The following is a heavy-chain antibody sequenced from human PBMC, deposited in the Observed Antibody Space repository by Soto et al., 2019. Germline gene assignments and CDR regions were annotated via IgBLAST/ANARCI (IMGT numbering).Heavy chain of an antibody. J-gene: IGHJ5*02. CDR2: ISTYSGDT. CDR3: ARHHGPTTSENWFDP. V-gene: IGHV1-18*03. D-gene: IGHD5-12*01. Sequence: ASVKVSCKASGYTFFTYDISWVRQAPGQGLEWMGWISTYSGDTNYAQKFQGRVTMTTDTSTTTAYLELRSLRSDDMAGYYCARHHGPTTSENWFDPWGQGTLVTVSS. CDR1: GYTFFTYD.